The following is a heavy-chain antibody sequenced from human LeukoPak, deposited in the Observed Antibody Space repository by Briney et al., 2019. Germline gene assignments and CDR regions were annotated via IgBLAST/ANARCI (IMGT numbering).Heavy chain of an antibody. D-gene: IGHD5-12*01. CDR3: TTEGGYSGYDGDY. J-gene: IGHJ4*02. CDR2: IKSKTDGGTT. V-gene: IGHV3-15*01. Sequence: GGSLRLSCAASGFTFSNAWMIWVRQAPGKALEWVGRIKSKTDGGTTDYAAPVKGRFTISRDDSKNTLYLQMNSLKTEDTAVYYCTTEGGYSGYDGDYWGQGTLVTVSS. CDR1: GFTFSNAW.